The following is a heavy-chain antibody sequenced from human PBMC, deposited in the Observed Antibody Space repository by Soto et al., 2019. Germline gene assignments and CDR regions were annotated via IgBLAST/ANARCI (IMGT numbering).Heavy chain of an antibody. V-gene: IGHV3-23*01. CDR1: GLTLSNYA. CDR2: ISDSGGST. Sequence: EVQLLESGGGLVQPGGSLRLSCAASGLTLSNYAMTWVRQAPGKGLEWVSSISDSGGSTYYADSVKGRFTISRDNSKNPLYLQMNSLRAEDTAVYYCARSARPYCSSTSCFNWFDPWGQGSLVTVSS. CDR3: ARSARPYCSSTSCFNWFDP. D-gene: IGHD2-2*01. J-gene: IGHJ5*02.